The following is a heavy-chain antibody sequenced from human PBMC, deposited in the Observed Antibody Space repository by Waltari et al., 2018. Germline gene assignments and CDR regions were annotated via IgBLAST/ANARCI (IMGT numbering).Heavy chain of an antibody. CDR1: GFSFSTYT. J-gene: IGHJ5*02. CDR2: ISSGSGII. CDR3: TSGANSGS. Sequence: EVQLVESGGGLVQPGGSLRLSCAASGFSFSTYTMNWVRQAPGKGLEWVSFISSGSGIIYYAASVKGRFTISRDNAKNSLFLQMGSLRDEDTAVYYCTSGANSGSWGQGTLVTVSS. V-gene: IGHV3-48*02. D-gene: IGHD2-15*01.